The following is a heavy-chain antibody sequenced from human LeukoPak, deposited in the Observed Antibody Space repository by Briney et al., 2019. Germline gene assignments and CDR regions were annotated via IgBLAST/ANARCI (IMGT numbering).Heavy chain of an antibody. CDR1: GFIFSSYG. V-gene: IGHV3-33*08. Sequence: PGGSLRLSCAASGFIFSSYGMHWVRQAPGKGLEWVAVIWYDGSNKYYADSVKGRFTISRDNSKNTLYLQMNSLRAEDTAVYYCARDQRQDYFDYWGQGTLVTVSS. CDR3: ARDQRQDYFDY. CDR2: IWYDGSNK. J-gene: IGHJ4*02.